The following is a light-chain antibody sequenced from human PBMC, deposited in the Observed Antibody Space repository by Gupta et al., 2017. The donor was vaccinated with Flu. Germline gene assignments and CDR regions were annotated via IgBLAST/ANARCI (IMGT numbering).Light chain of an antibody. CDR2: RAS. J-gene: IGKJ1*01. V-gene: IGKV1-5*03. Sequence: DLQVTQSPSILSASIGDRVTLTCRASQSIDTWLDWYQQKPGKAPKLLIYRASGLESGVPSRFSGGGSGTEFTLTISSLQPDDFATYYCQHYYSYSRTFGEGTKVDIK. CDR3: QHYYSYSRT. CDR1: QSIDTW.